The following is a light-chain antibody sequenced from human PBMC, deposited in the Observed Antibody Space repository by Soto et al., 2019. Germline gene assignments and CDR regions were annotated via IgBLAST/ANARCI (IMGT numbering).Light chain of an antibody. V-gene: IGKV3-20*01. J-gene: IGKJ2*01. CDR3: QQYETAPHT. Sequence: EIVLTQSPGTLSLSPGERATLSCRASQIIGNSYLAWYQQKPGQTPRLLMYGTSDRATGIPDRFSGSGSGADFTLTISRLEPEDFAVYYFQQYETAPHTFGQGTKLEIK. CDR2: GTS. CDR1: QIIGNSY.